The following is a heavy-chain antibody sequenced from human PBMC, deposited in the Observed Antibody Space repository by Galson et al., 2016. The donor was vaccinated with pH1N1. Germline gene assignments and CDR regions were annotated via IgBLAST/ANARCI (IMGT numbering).Heavy chain of an antibody. Sequence: SGAEVKKAGESLKISCKGSGYTFTTYWIAWVRQMPGKGLEWMGIVYPPDSDTRYSPSFEGQVTISADKSISTAYLQWSSLKGSDTAVSYCARLIGGCYNIRGFDYWGQGTQVTVSS. CDR2: VYPPDSDT. CDR3: ARLIGGCYNIRGFDY. D-gene: IGHD5-24*01. J-gene: IGHJ4*02. V-gene: IGHV5-51*03. CDR1: GYTFTTYW.